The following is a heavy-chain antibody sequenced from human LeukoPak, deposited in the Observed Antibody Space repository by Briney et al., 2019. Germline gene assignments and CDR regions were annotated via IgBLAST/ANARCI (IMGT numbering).Heavy chain of an antibody. J-gene: IGHJ4*02. CDR2: IKQDGSEK. CDR1: GFTFSSYW. Sequence: GGSLRLSCAASGFTFSSYWMSWVRQAPGKGLEWVANIKQDGSEKYYVDSVKGRFTISRDNAKNSLYLQMNSLRAEDTAVYYCARGDPGITFGGVIVIMVPYFDYWGQGTLVTVSS. V-gene: IGHV3-7*01. CDR3: ARGDPGITFGGVIVIMVPYFDY. D-gene: IGHD3-16*02.